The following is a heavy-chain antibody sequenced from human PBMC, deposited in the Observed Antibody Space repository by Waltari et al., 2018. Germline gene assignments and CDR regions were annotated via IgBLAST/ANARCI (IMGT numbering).Heavy chain of an antibody. CDR1: GFTFSSYG. CDR2: ISYDGSNK. V-gene: IGHV3-30*18. Sequence: QVQLVESGGGVVQPGRSLRLSCAASGFTFSSYGMHWVRQAQGKGLEWVAVISYDGSNKYYADSVKGRFTISRDNSKNTLYLQMNSLRAEDTAVYYCAKGRDGYKNYYYYGMDVWGQGTTVTVSS. J-gene: IGHJ6*02. CDR3: AKGRDGYKNYYYYGMDV. D-gene: IGHD5-12*01.